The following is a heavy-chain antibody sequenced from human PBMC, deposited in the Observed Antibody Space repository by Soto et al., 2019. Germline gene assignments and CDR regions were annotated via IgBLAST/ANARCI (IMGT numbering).Heavy chain of an antibody. CDR2: IRGETNGGTA. Sequence: GGSLRLSCTVSWFNFANYALTWVRQAPGKGLEWVGFIRGETNGGTADYAASLKGRITISRDDSKSIAYLEINSLQTEDTAVYYCTRYYYESSGYYVYWGQGTLVTVSS. J-gene: IGHJ4*02. D-gene: IGHD3-22*01. V-gene: IGHV3-49*04. CDR1: WFNFANYA. CDR3: TRYYYESSGYYVY.